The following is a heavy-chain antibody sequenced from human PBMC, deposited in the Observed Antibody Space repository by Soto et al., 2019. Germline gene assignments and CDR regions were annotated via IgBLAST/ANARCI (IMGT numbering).Heavy chain of an antibody. CDR1: GFSLSTSGVG. CDR3: ALPSYYYDSSGYFHAEYFQH. Sequence: QITLKESGPTLVKPTQTLTLTCTFSGFSLSTSGVGVGWIRQPPGKALEWLALIYWDDDKRYSPSLKSRLTITKETSKNQVVLTMTNMDPVDTATYYCALPSYYYDSSGYFHAEYFQHWGQGTLVTVSS. J-gene: IGHJ1*01. V-gene: IGHV2-5*02. CDR2: IYWDDDK. D-gene: IGHD3-22*01.